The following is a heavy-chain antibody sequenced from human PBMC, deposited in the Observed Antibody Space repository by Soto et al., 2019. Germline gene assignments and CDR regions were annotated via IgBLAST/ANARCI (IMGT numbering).Heavy chain of an antibody. J-gene: IGHJ6*02. V-gene: IGHV3-21*06. CDR1: GFTFSSYS. Sequence: GGSLRLSCAASGFTFSSYSMNWVRQAPGKGLEWVSSISSGSSYIYYADSVKGRFTISRDNAKNSLYLQMNSLRAEDTAVYYCARSSGGSGKLWNYYGMDVWGQGTTVTVSS. D-gene: IGHD3-10*01. CDR3: ARSSGGSGKLWNYYGMDV. CDR2: ISSGSSYI.